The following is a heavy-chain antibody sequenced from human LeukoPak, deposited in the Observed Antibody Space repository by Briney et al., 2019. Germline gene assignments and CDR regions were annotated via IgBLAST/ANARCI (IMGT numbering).Heavy chain of an antibody. V-gene: IGHV1-69*02. D-gene: IGHD5-12*01. CDR1: GGTFSSYT. CDR3: ARGWAIVATENWFDP. CDR2: IIPILGIA. J-gene: IGHJ5*02. Sequence: SVKVSCKASGGTFSSYTISWVRQAPGHGLEWMGRIIPILGIANYAQKFQGRVTITADKSTSTAYMELSSLRSEDTAVYYCARGWAIVATENWFDPWGQGTLVTVSS.